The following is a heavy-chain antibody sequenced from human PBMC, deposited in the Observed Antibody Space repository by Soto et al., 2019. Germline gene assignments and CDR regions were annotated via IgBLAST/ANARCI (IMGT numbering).Heavy chain of an antibody. J-gene: IGHJ4*02. CDR3: ARHRVVVAHFDY. D-gene: IGHD2-15*01. V-gene: IGHV4-39*01. CDR1: GGSISSSSYY. CDR2: IYYSGST. Sequence: QLQLQESGPGLVKPSETLSLTCTVSGGSISSSSYYWGWIRQPPGKGLEWIGSIYYSGSTYYNPSLKSRVTISVDTSKNQFSPKLSSVTAADTAVYYCARHRVVVAHFDYWGQGTLVTVSS.